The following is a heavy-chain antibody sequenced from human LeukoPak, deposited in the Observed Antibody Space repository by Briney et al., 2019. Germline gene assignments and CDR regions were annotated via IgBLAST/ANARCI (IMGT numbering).Heavy chain of an antibody. D-gene: IGHD5-24*01. CDR1: GFTFSSYA. J-gene: IGHJ4*02. CDR2: ISGGGGST. Sequence: PGGSLRLSCAASGFTFSSYAMSWVRQAPGKGLEWVSAISGGGGSTYYADSVKGRFTISRDNSKNTLYLQMNSLRAEDTAVYYCARGDGYNLYYFDYWGQGTLVTVSS. CDR3: ARGDGYNLYYFDY. V-gene: IGHV3-23*01.